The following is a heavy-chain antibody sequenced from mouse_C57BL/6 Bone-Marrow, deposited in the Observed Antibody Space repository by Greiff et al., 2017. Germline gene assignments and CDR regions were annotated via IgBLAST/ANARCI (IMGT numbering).Heavy chain of an antibody. CDR3: ARPNYYGSSYRWYFDV. Sequence: QVQLKQPGAELVRPGTSVKLSCKASGYTFTSYWMHWVKQRPGQGLEWIGVIDPSDSYTNYNQKFKGKATLTVDTSSSTAYMQLSSLTSEDSAVYYCARPNYYGSSYRWYFDVWGTGTTVTVSS. CDR1: GYTFTSYW. J-gene: IGHJ1*03. V-gene: IGHV1-59*01. D-gene: IGHD1-1*01. CDR2: IDPSDSYT.